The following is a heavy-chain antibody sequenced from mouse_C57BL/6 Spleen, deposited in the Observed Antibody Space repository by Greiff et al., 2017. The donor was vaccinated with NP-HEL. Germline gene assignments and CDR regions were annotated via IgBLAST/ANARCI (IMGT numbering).Heavy chain of an antibody. D-gene: IGHD2-1*01. J-gene: IGHJ2*01. CDR2: ISSGSSTI. CDR3: AARGIYYGNYGGFDY. CDR1: GFTFSDYG. Sequence: EVKLVESGGGLVKPGGSLKLSCAASGFTFSDYGMHWVRQAPEKGLEWVAYISSGSSTIYYADKVKGRFTISRDNAKNTLFLQMTSLRSEDTAMYYCAARGIYYGNYGGFDYWGQGTTLTVSS. V-gene: IGHV5-17*01.